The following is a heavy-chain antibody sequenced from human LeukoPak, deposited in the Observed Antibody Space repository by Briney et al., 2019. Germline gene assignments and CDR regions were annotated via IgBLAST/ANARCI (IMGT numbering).Heavy chain of an antibody. J-gene: IGHJ5*02. CDR2: INSDGSST. Sequence: GGSLRLSCAASGFTFSSYWMHWVRQAPGKGLVWVSRINSDGSSTHYADSVKGRFTISRDNAKNTLYLQMNSPRAEDTAVYYCARVGVVAITGWFDPWGQGTLVTVSS. V-gene: IGHV3-74*01. D-gene: IGHD2-15*01. CDR3: ARVGVVAITGWFDP. CDR1: GFTFSSYW.